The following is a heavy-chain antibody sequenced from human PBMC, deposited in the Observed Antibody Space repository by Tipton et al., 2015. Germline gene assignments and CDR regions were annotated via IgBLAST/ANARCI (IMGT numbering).Heavy chain of an antibody. J-gene: IGHJ1*01. CDR2: ILHRGTT. V-gene: IGHV4-39*07. CDR1: GASISSPNSF. CDR3: ARASIIQGYYHDSSRYYLFNS. Sequence: TLSLTCTVSGASISSPNSFWGWIRQSPGKGLEWIGSILHRGTTYYNPSLRSRVAMSMDTSKNQFSLKLSSVIAADTAVYYCARASIIQGYYHDSSRYYLFNSWGQGTLVTVSS. D-gene: IGHD3-22*01.